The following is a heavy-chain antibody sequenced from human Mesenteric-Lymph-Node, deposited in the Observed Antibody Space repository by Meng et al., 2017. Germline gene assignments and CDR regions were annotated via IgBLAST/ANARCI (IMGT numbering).Heavy chain of an antibody. CDR3: ARCDYVWGSYRPLGMDV. J-gene: IGHJ6*02. Sequence: SETLSLTCTVSAGSISSYYWSWIRQPPGKGLEWIGYIYCSGSTNYNPSLKSRVTISVDTSKNQFSLKLSSVPAADTAVYYCARCDYVWGSYRPLGMDVWGQGTTVTVSS. CDR2: IYCSGST. V-gene: IGHV4-59*01. D-gene: IGHD3-16*02. CDR1: AGSISSYY.